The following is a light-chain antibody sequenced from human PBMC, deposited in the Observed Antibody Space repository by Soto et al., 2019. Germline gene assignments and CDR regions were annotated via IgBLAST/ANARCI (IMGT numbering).Light chain of an antibody. CDR3: QQRSKWPST. J-gene: IGKJ4*01. CDR2: DAS. Sequence: EIVLTHSPVTLSLSPGERATLCCRASQSVSSYLAWYQQKPGQAPRLLIYDASNRATGIPARFSGSGYGTDFTLTISSLEPEDFAVYYCQQRSKWPSTFGGGTKVEFK. V-gene: IGKV3-11*01. CDR1: QSVSSY.